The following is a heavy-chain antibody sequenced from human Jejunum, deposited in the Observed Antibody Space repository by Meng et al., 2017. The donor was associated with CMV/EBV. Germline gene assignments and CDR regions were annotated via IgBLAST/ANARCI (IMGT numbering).Heavy chain of an antibody. CDR2: ISASGGSI. CDR1: GFSFSAYA. CDR3: AKGYDSDGYYYSDY. Sequence: EVQLLAXXGAVALPGGSARFAXVGAGFSFSAYAVSWVRQAPGKGLEWVSGISASGGSIYHADFVKGRFTTSRDNSKNTVYLQMNSLRAEDTAVYYCAKGYDSDGYYYSDYWGQGTLVTVSS. J-gene: IGHJ4*02. D-gene: IGHD3-22*01. V-gene: IGHV3-23*01.